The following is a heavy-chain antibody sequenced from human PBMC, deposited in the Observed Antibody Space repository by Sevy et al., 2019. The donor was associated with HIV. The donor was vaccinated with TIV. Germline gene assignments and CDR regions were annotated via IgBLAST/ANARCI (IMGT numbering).Heavy chain of an antibody. D-gene: IGHD3-10*01. CDR3: ARDLYYGSGSDYDY. Sequence: ASVKVSCKASGYTYSRNDIAWVRQATGQGLEWMGWMNPKNGNTDYAQQFQGRVTITKDPSISTVYMELTSLRSDDTAIYYCARDLYYGSGSDYDYWGQRTLVTVSS. V-gene: IGHV1-8*01. CDR2: MNPKNGNT. J-gene: IGHJ4*02. CDR1: GYTYSRND.